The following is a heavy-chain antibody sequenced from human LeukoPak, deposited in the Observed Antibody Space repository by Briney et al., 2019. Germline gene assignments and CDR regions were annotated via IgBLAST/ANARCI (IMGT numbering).Heavy chain of an antibody. CDR2: INSNGNT. CDR1: GGSISTYY. V-gene: IGHV4-4*07. D-gene: IGHD3-10*01. CDR3: ARDRLGFRVDV. Sequence: SETLSLICTVSGGSISTYYWSWIRQPAGKGPEWIGRINSNGNTNYNPSLKSRVSMPVDTSKNHFSLNVSSVTAADTAVYYCARDRLGFRVDVWGEGTTVTVSS. J-gene: IGHJ6*04.